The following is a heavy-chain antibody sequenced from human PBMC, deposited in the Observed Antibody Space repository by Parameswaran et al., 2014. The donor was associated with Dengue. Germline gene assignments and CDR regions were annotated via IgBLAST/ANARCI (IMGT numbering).Heavy chain of an antibody. V-gene: IGHV3-23*01. Sequence: VRQAPGKGLEWVSAISVSGSDTYYTDSVKGRFTISRDNSKNTLYLQMNSLRAEDTAIYYCAKGSSTNSRAGADIWGQGTKVTVSS. CDR3: AKGSSTNSRAGADI. CDR2: ISVSGSDT. J-gene: IGHJ3*02. D-gene: IGHD5/OR15-5a*01.